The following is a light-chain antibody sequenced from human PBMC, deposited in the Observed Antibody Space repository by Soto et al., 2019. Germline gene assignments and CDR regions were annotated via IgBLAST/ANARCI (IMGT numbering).Light chain of an antibody. CDR1: NSDVGAYDY. V-gene: IGLV2-11*01. CDR3: SSFVRPSTCV. Sequence: QSALTQPRSVSGSPGQSVTISCTGTNSDVGAYDYVSWYQHPPGKATKVTIYDVSKRPSGVPDRFSGSTSGNTASLIISGLQAEDEADYYCSSFVRPSTCVFGTGTKITVL. CDR2: DVS. J-gene: IGLJ1*01.